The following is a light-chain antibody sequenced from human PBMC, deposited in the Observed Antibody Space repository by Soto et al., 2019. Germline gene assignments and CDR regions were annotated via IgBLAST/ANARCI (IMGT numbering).Light chain of an antibody. J-gene: IGLJ1*01. CDR1: TSNIGTFY. V-gene: IGLV1-47*02. CDR2: LGD. CDR3: AAWDDNLNAYV. Sequence: QSVLTQPPSASSTPGQTVNISCSGSTSNIGTFYVYWYQHLPGTAPKLLIYLGDQRASGVSDRFSGSKSGTSASLAINGLRSDDEADYYCAAWDDNLNAYVFGSGTKLTVL.